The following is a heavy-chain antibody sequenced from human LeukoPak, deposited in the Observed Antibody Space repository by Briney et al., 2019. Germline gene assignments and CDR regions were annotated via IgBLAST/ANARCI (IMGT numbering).Heavy chain of an antibody. J-gene: IGHJ5*02. D-gene: IGHD2-2*01. Sequence: SETLSLTCAVYGGSFSGYYWSWIRQPPGKGLEWIGEINHSGSTNYNPSLKSRVTISVDTSKNQFSLKLSSVTAADTAVYYCARGRRYCSSTSCRSGQNWFDPWGRGTLVTVSS. CDR2: INHSGST. CDR3: ARGRRYCSSTSCRSGQNWFDP. V-gene: IGHV4-34*01. CDR1: GGSFSGYY.